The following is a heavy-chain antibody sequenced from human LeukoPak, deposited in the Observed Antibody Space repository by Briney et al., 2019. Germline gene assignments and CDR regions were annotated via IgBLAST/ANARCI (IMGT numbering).Heavy chain of an antibody. J-gene: IGHJ4*02. D-gene: IGHD3-22*01. CDR3: ARTYYDSSGYYLGLGY. CDR1: GYTFTSYD. V-gene: IGHV1-8*01. Sequence: ASVKVSCKASGYTFTSYDINWVRQATGQGLECMGWMNPNSGNTGYAQKFQGRVTMTRNTSISTAYVELSTLRSEDTAVYYCARTYYDSSGYYLGLGYWGQGTLVTVSS. CDR2: MNPNSGNT.